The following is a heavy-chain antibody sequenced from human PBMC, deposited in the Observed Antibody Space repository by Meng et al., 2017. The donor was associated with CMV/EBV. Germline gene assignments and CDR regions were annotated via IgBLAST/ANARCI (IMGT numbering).Heavy chain of an antibody. CDR2: ISYDGSNK. CDR1: GFTFSSYA. V-gene: IGHV3-30-3*01. D-gene: IGHD5-24*01. J-gene: IGHJ4*02. CDR3: ARAFSMATNYFDY. Sequence: QVQLVESGGGVVQPGGSLRRACAASGFTFSSYAMHWVRQAPGKGLEWVAVISYDGSNKYYADSVKGRFTISRDNSKNTLYLQMNSLRAEDTAVYYCARAFSMATNYFDYWGQGTLVTVS.